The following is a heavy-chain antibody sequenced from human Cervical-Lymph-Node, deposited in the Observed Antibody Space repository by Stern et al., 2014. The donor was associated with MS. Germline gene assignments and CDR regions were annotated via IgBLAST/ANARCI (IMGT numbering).Heavy chain of an antibody. D-gene: IGHD3-10*01. CDR3: VKRGITEVRGVRLGDY. J-gene: IGHJ4*02. CDR2: ISYDGSDT. V-gene: IGHV3-30*18. Sequence: QVQLVESGGGVVQSGRSLRLTCKVSGFTFSSYGMHWVRQAPGKGLESVSVISYDGSDTYYAESVKGRFTISRDNSKNTLYLEMRSLRPEDTAVYYCVKRGITEVRGVRLGDYWGPGTLVIVSS. CDR1: GFTFSSYG.